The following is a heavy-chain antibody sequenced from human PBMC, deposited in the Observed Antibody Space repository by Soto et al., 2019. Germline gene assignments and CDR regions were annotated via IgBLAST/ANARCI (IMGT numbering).Heavy chain of an antibody. J-gene: IGHJ6*02. Sequence: PSETLSLTCTVSGGSISSGGYYWSWIRQHPGKGLEWIGYIYYSGSTYYNPSLKSRVTISVDTSKNQFSLKLSSVTAADTAVYYCARDSLGNSYYYYGMDVWGQGTTVTVSS. CDR2: IYYSGST. D-gene: IGHD4-4*01. V-gene: IGHV4-31*03. CDR3: ARDSLGNSYYYYGMDV. CDR1: GGSISSGGYY.